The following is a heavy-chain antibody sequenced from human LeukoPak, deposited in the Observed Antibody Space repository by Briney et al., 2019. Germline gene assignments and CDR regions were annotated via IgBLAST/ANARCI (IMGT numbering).Heavy chain of an antibody. CDR2: ISWNSGSI. CDR1: GFTFDDYA. J-gene: IGHJ4*02. V-gene: IGHV3-9*01. Sequence: GGSLRLSCAASGFTFDDYAMPWVRQAPGKGLEWVSGISWNSGSIGYADSVKGRFTISRDNAKNSLYLQMNSLRAEDTALYYCAKAGAAAATYYFDYWGQGTLVTVSS. CDR3: AKAGAAAATYYFDY. D-gene: IGHD6-13*01.